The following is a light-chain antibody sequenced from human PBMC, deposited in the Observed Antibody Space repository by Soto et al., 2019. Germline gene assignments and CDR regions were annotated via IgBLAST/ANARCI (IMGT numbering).Light chain of an antibody. V-gene: IGLV2-14*01. J-gene: IGLJ1*01. CDR2: EVS. CDR1: SSDVGGYNY. CDR3: SSYTSSSTRV. Sequence: QSALTQPASVSASPGQSITISCTGTSSDVGGYNYVSWHQQHPGKAPKLMIHEVSNRPSGVSNRFSGSKSGNTASLTISGLQAEDEADYYCSSYTSSSTRVFGTGTKVTVL.